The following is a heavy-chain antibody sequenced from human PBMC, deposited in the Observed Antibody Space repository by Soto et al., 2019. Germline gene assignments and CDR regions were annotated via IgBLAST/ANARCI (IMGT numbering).Heavy chain of an antibody. CDR1: GFTFSDYY. V-gene: IGHV3-11*01. CDR2: ISSSGSTI. Sequence: NPGGSLRLSCAASGFTFSDYYMSWIRQAPGKGLEWVSYISSSGSTIYYADSVKGRFTISRDNAKNSLYLQMNSLRAEDTAVYYCARDPAGPSGYDSYYYYRMDVWGQGTTVTVSS. D-gene: IGHD5-12*01. J-gene: IGHJ6*02. CDR3: ARDPAGPSGYDSYYYYRMDV.